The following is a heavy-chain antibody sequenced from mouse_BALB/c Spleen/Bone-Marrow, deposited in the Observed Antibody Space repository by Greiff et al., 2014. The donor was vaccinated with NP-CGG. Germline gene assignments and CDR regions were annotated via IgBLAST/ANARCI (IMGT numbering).Heavy chain of an antibody. V-gene: IGHV1-39*01. CDR1: GYSFSGYN. D-gene: IGHD2-5*01. J-gene: IGHJ1*01. Sequence: VQLQQSGPELEKPGASVKISCKASGYSFSGYNLNWVKQNSGQSLEWIGNIDPYYGDTTYNQKFKGKATLAVDRSSSTAYMQLKSLTSEDSAVYYCARKAYYTNGWYFDVWGAGTTVTVSS. CDR3: ARKAYYTNGWYFDV. CDR2: IDPYYGDT.